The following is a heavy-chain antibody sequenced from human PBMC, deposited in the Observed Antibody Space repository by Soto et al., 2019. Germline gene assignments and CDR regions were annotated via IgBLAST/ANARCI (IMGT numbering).Heavy chain of an antibody. CDR1: GYSFTTYW. Sequence: GESLKISCKGSGYSFTTYWLAWVRQMPGKGLEYMGIIYPGDSDARYSPSFLGQVTLSVDKSINTAYLQWTGLKASDSAIYYCARARVSTPRLEDPFDIWGQGTMVTVSS. J-gene: IGHJ3*02. D-gene: IGHD5-12*01. V-gene: IGHV5-51*01. CDR2: IYPGDSDA. CDR3: ARARVSTPRLEDPFDI.